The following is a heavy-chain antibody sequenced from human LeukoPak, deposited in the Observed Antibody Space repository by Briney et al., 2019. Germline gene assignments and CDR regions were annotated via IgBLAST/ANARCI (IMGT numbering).Heavy chain of an antibody. CDR2: ISRISSTI. CDR3: ARDGKLVFGRDDYSSGMDV. Sequence: GGSLRLSCAASGFTFSNYNMNWVRQAPGKGLEWVSYISRISSTIYYADSVKGRFTISRDNAKNSLYLQMNTLRDEDTAVYYCARDGKLVFGRDDYSSGMDVWGQGTTVTVSS. D-gene: IGHD6-6*01. J-gene: IGHJ6*02. CDR1: GFTFSNYN. V-gene: IGHV3-48*02.